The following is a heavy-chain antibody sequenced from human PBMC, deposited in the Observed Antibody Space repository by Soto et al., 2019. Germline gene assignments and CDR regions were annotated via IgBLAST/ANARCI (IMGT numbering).Heavy chain of an antibody. J-gene: IGHJ4*02. CDR3: ARNLKYTSGWSRFWY. Sequence: ASETLSLTCTVSGGSISSGGYYWSWIRQHPGKGLEWIGYIYYSGSTNYNPSLKSRVTISVDTSKNQFSLKLKSVTAADTAVYYCARNLKYTSGWSRFWYWGQGTLVTVSS. CDR2: IYYSGST. D-gene: IGHD6-19*01. CDR1: GGSISSGGYY. V-gene: IGHV4-31*03.